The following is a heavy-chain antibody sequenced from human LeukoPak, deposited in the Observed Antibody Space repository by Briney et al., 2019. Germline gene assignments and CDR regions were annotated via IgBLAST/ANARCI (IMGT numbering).Heavy chain of an antibody. CDR3: SPPPGIPAHFHY. J-gene: IGHJ4*02. CDR1: GFTFSSYA. V-gene: IGHV3-30*01. D-gene: IGHD3-10*01. CDR2: ISYDGSNK. Sequence: GGSLRLSCAASGFTFSSYAMHWVRQAPGKGLEWVAVISYDGSNKYYADSVKGRFTISRDNSTTTLYLQMNSLRAGDTAVYYCSPPPGIPAHFHYWGQGTLVTVSS.